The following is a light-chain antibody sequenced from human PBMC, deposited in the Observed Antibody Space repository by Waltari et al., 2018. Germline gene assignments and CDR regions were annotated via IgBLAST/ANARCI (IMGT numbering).Light chain of an antibody. J-gene: IGLJ2*01. CDR3: SSYTSLTTLV. CDR1: SSDIGGYNY. CDR2: EVS. V-gene: IGLV2-14*01. Sequence: QSALTQPASVSGSPGQSITISCTGTSSDIGGYNYASRYQHHPGKAPKRLIYEVSNRPSGVSDRFSGSKSGKTASLTISGLQAGDEAVYYCSSYTSLTTLVFGGGTKLTVL.